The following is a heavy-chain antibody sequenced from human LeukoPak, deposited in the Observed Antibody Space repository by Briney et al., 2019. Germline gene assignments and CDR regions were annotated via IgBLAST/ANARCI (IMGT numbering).Heavy chain of an antibody. Sequence: SVKVSCKASGYTFTGYYMQWVRQARGQRLEWIGWIVVGSGNTNYAQKFQERVTITRDMSTSTAYMELSSLRSEDTAVYYCAADSYGDYDYYYGMDVWGQGTTVTVSS. J-gene: IGHJ6*02. CDR3: AADSYGDYDYYYGMDV. V-gene: IGHV1-58*02. D-gene: IGHD4-17*01. CDR2: IVVGSGNT. CDR1: GYTFTGYY.